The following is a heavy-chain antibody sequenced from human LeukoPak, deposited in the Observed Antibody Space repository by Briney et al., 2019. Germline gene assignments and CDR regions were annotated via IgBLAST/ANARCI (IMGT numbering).Heavy chain of an antibody. CDR2: IKSKTDGGTA. D-gene: IGHD3-22*01. V-gene: IGHV3-15*01. J-gene: IGHJ4*02. CDR3: TKYYYDSSGYLYYFDY. Sequence: GGSLRLSCAASGFTFTNAWMSWVRQAPGKGLEWVGRIKSKTDGGTADYAAPVKGRFTITRDDSKNTLYLQMNSLKTEDTAVYYCTKYYYDSSGYLYYFDYWGQGTLVTVSS. CDR1: GFTFTNAW.